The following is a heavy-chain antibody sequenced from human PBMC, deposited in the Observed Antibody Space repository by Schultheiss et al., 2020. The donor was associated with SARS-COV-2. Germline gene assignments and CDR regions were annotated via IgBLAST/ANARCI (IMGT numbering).Heavy chain of an antibody. J-gene: IGHJ6*02. D-gene: IGHD3-22*01. CDR3: ASPKTRNYYDSSNNYGMDV. CDR1: GGTFSSYA. Sequence: SVKVSCKASGGTFSSYAISWVRQAPGQGLEWMGRIIPILGTANYAQKFQGRVTITADKSTSTAYMELSSLRSEDTAVYYCASPKTRNYYDSSNNYGMDVWGQGTTVTVSS. V-gene: IGHV1-69*04. CDR2: IIPILGTA.